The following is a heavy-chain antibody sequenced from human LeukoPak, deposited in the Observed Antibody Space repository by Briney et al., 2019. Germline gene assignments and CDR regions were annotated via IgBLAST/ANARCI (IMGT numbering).Heavy chain of an antibody. J-gene: IGHJ5*02. CDR2: INGDASNT. V-gene: IGHV3-74*03. CDR1: GLTFNSYW. Sequence: PGGSLRLSCAASGLTFNSYWMHWVRQVAGKGLVWVARINGDASNTTYADSVKGRFTISRDNAKNTLYLQMNSLRVDDTAVYYSWFDPWGQGSLVTVSS. CDR3: WFDP.